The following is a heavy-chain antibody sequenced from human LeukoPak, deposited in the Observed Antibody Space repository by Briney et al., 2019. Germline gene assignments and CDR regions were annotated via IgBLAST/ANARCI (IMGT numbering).Heavy chain of an antibody. CDR3: ATSRLRGYSYGFNY. Sequence: SQTLSLTCTVSGGSISSGSYYWSWIRQPAGKGLEWIGRIYTSGSTNYNPSLKSRVTISVDTSKNQFSLKLSSVTAADTAVYYCATSRLRGYSYGFNYWGQGTLVTVSS. CDR1: GGSISSGSYY. CDR2: IYTSGST. D-gene: IGHD5-18*01. V-gene: IGHV4-61*02. J-gene: IGHJ4*02.